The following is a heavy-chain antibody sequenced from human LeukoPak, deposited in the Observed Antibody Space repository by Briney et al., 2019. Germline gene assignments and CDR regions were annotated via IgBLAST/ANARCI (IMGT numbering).Heavy chain of an antibody. CDR1: GASVSSASY. CDR2: IYNGVNT. J-gene: IGHJ4*02. D-gene: IGHD4-17*01. Sequence: SETLSLTCTVSGASVSSASYWSWIRQPPGKGVEWIAHIYNGVNTNYNPSLKSRVTISVDTSKNQFSLKLSSVTAADTAVYYCASLGDYDRLDYWGQGTLVTVSS. V-gene: IGHV4-61*01. CDR3: ASLGDYDRLDY.